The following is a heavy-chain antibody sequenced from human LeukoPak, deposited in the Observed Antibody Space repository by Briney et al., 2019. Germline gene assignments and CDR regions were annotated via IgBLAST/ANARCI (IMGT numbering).Heavy chain of an antibody. J-gene: IGHJ4*02. Sequence: GGSLRLSCAASGFTFSSYAMHWVRQAPGKGLEWVAVISYDGSNKYYADSVKGRFTISRDNSKNTLYLQMNSLRAEDTAVYYCASAGDPDYWGQGNLGTVSS. D-gene: IGHD6-19*01. CDR1: GFTFSSYA. V-gene: IGHV3-30*01. CDR3: ASAGDPDY. CDR2: ISYDGSNK.